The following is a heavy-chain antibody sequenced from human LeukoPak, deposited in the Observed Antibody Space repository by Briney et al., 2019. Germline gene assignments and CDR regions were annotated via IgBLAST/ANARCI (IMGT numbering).Heavy chain of an antibody. CDR1: GYTFTDYY. CDR2: MYPNSGNT. J-gene: IGHJ5*02. D-gene: IGHD4-17*01. Sequence: VASVKVSCKASGYTFTDYYMHWVRQAAGQGLEWMGWMYPNSGNTAYAQKFQGRVTMTRDTSISTAYMELSSLTSDDTAMYYCARRNDGASRRWFDPWGQGTLVIVSS. CDR3: ARRNDGASRRWFDP. V-gene: IGHV1-8*02.